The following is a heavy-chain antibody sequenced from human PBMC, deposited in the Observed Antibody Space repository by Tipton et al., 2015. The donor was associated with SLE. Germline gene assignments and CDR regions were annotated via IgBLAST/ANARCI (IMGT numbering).Heavy chain of an antibody. CDR3: ARVFDGYTSFAFDM. V-gene: IGHV3-23*01. J-gene: IGHJ3*02. Sequence: SLRLSCAASGFTPSNYAMSWVRQAPGKGLEWVTAISSDTATYYADSVKGRFTISRDDSKNTLYLQMHSLRADDTAVYFCARVFDGYTSFAFDMWGQGTMVIVS. CDR1: GFTPSNYA. CDR2: ISSDTAT. D-gene: IGHD5-24*01.